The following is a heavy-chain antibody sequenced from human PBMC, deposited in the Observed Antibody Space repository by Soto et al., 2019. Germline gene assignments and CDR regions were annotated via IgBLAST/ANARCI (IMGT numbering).Heavy chain of an antibody. CDR2: ISYDGSNK. Sequence: GGSLRLSCAASGFTFSSYGMHWVRQAPGKGLEWVAVISYDGSNKYYADSVKGRFTISRDNSKNTLYLQMNSLRAEDTAVYYYAKEKIDTAMVYYYGMDVWGQGTTVTVSS. J-gene: IGHJ6*02. CDR3: AKEKIDTAMVYYYGMDV. D-gene: IGHD5-18*01. CDR1: GFTFSSYG. V-gene: IGHV3-30*18.